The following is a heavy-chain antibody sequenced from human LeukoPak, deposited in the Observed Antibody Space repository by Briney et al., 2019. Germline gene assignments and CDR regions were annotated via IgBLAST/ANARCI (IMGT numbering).Heavy chain of an antibody. V-gene: IGHV1-69*13. CDR3: ARLGGPYCSSTSCQNDY. CDR2: IIPIFGTA. Sequence: SVKVSCKASGGTFSSYAISWVRQAPGQGLEWMGGIIPIFGTANYAQKFQGRVTITADESTSTAYMELSSLRSEDTAVYYCARLGGPYCSSTSCQNDYWGQGTLVTVSS. D-gene: IGHD2-2*01. CDR1: GGTFSSYA. J-gene: IGHJ4*02.